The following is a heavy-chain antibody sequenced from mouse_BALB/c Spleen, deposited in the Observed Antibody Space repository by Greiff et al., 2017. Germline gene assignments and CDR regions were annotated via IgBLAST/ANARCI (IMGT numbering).Heavy chain of an antibody. D-gene: IGHD2-14*01. CDR2: IWAGGST. V-gene: IGHV2-9*02. CDR3: ATPYYRYDGPWFAY. Sequence: VQLQQSGPGLVAPSQSLSITCTVSGFSLTSYGVHWVRQPPGKGLEWLGVIWAGGSTNYNSALMSRLSISKDNSKSQVFLKMNSLQTDDTAMYYCATPYYRYDGPWFAYWGQGTLVTVSA. CDR1: GFSLTSYG. J-gene: IGHJ3*01.